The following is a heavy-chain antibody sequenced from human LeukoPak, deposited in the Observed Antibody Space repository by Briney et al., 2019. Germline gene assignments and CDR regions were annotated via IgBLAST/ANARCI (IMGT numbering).Heavy chain of an antibody. D-gene: IGHD3-10*01. CDR1: GFTFSSYS. CDR2: ISSSSSYI. J-gene: IGHJ4*02. CDR3: ARDGITMRILEY. V-gene: IGHV3-21*01. Sequence: GGSLRLSCAASGFTFSSYSMNWVRQAPGKGLEWVSSISSSSSYIYYADSMKGRFTISRDNAKNSLYLQMDSLRAEDTAVYYCARDGITMRILEYWGQGTLVTVSS.